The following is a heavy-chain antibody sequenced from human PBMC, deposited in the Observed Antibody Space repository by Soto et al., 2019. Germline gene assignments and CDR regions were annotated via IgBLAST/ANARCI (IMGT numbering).Heavy chain of an antibody. J-gene: IGHJ4*02. V-gene: IGHV1-69*02. CDR2: IIPILGIA. CDR1: GGTFSSYT. D-gene: IGHD3-10*01. CDR3: ARTYYYGSGSGTSFDD. Sequence: QVQLVQSGAEVKKPGSSVKVSCKASGGTFSSYTISWVRQAPGQGLEWMGRIIPILGIANYAQKFQGRVTITADKSTSTAYMELSSLRSEDTAVYYCARTYYYGSGSGTSFDDWGQGTLVTVSS.